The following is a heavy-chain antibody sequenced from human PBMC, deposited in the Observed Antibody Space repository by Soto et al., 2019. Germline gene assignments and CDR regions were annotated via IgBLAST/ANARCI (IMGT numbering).Heavy chain of an antibody. CDR2: IYYSGST. D-gene: IGHD3-10*01. Sequence: PSETLSLTCTVSGGSISSGVYYWIWIRQHPGKGLEWIGYIYYSGSTYYNPSLKSRVTISVDTSKNQFSLKLSSVTAEDTAVYYCARDSVRGNWFDPWGQGTLVTVSS. CDR1: GGSISSGVYY. CDR3: ARDSVRGNWFDP. J-gene: IGHJ5*02. V-gene: IGHV4-31*03.